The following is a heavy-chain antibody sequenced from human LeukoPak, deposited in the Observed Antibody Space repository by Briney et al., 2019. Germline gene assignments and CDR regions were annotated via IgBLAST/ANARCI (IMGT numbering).Heavy chain of an antibody. CDR3: ARGGYYGDYAYYYYYGMDV. J-gene: IGHJ6*02. V-gene: IGHV4-59*01. D-gene: IGHD4-17*01. CDR2: IYYSGST. Sequence: SETLSLTCTVSGGSISSYYWSWIRQPPGKGLEWIGYIYYSGSTNYNPSLKSRVTISVDTSKNQFSLKLSSVTAADTAVYYCARGGYYGDYAYYYYYGMDVRGQGTTVTVSS. CDR1: GGSISSYY.